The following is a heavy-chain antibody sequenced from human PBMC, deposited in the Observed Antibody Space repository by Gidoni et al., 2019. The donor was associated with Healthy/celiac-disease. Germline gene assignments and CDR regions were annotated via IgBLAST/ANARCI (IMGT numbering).Heavy chain of an antibody. D-gene: IGHD4-17*01. CDR1: GFTFSSYE. CDR2: ISSSGSTI. J-gene: IGHJ4*02. Sequence: EVQLVESGGGLVQPGGSLRLSCAASGFTFSSYEMNWVRQAPGKGLEWVSYISSSGSTIYYADSVKGRFTISRDNAKNSLYLQMNSLRAEDTAVYYCARVATVTQRGGPLWGQGTLVTVSS. V-gene: IGHV3-48*03. CDR3: ARVATVTQRGGPL.